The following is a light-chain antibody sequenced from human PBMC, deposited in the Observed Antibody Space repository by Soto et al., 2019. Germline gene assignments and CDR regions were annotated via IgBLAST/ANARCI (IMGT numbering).Light chain of an antibody. CDR2: GAS. J-gene: IGKJ4*01. V-gene: IGKV3-15*01. CDR1: QSVSSN. Sequence: EIVMTQSPATLSVSPGERATLSCRASQSVSSNLAWYQQKRGQAPRLLIYGASTRATGIPARFSGSGSGTEFTLTNSSLQSEDFAVYYCQQYNNWPPLTFGGGTKVEIK. CDR3: QQYNNWPPLT.